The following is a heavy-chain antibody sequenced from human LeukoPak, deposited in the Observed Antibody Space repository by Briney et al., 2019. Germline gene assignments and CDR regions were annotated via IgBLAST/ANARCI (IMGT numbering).Heavy chain of an antibody. CDR1: GFTFNNYA. D-gene: IGHD4-17*01. V-gene: IGHV3-23*01. CDR2: ITGGGRT. CDR3: ARDPNGDYIGAFDF. Sequence: GGSLRLSCAASGFTFNNYAVMWVRQAQGQGLEWVSAITGGGRTYCADSVKGRFTISRDNSKNTLYLQMNGLRAEDTARYFCARDPNGDYIGAFDFLGQGTVVTVSS. J-gene: IGHJ3*01.